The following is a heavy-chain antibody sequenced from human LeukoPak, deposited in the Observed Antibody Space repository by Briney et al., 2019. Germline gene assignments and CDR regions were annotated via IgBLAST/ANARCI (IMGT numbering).Heavy chain of an antibody. CDR1: GFTFSSYS. V-gene: IGHV3-21*01. D-gene: IGHD1-1*01. CDR3: AKKERRSQSYYLDY. CDR2: ISSSSSYI. J-gene: IGHJ4*02. Sequence: PGGSLRLSCAASGFTFSSYSMNWVRQAPGKGLEWVSSISSSSSYIYYADSVKGRFTISRDNAKKTLYLQMNSLRAEHTAAYYWAKKERRSQSYYLDYWGQGPLVTVSS.